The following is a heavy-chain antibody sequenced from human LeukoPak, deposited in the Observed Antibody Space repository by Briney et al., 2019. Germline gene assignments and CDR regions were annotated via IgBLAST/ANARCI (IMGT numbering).Heavy chain of an antibody. V-gene: IGHV4-34*01. CDR1: GGSFSAYY. Sequence: SETLSLTCAVYGGSFSAYYWSWIRQSPGKGLEWIGEINQSGSTTYNSALESRVTMSVDTSMNQFSLKVTSVTAADTAVYYCARVRPATDIVPYYFDYWGQGTLVTVSS. CDR2: INQSGST. D-gene: IGHD3-16*02. J-gene: IGHJ4*02. CDR3: ARVRPATDIVPYYFDY.